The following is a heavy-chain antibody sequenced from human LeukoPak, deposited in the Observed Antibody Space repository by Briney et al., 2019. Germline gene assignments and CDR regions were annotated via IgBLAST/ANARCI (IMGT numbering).Heavy chain of an antibody. CDR3: ARGYSSSWYYNWFDP. V-gene: IGHV4-38-2*02. CDR1: GYSISRGYY. Sequence: SETLSLTCTVSGYSISRGYYWAWLRQSPGKVLEWIVNVYHDGRTYYTPSLKSRVTISVDTSTNQFSLKLSSVTATDTALYYCARGYSSSWYYNWFDPWGQGTLVTVSS. CDR2: VYHDGRT. J-gene: IGHJ5*02. D-gene: IGHD6-13*01.